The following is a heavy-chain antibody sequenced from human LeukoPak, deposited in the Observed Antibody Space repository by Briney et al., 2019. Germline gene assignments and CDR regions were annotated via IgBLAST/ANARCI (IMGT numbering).Heavy chain of an antibody. Sequence: PSEALSLTCTVSGGSISSGGYYWSWIRQPPGKGLEWIGYIYYSGSTNYNPSLKSRVTISVDTSKNQFSLKLSSVTAADTAVYYCARVSPGGGYYFDYWGQGTLVTVSS. CDR2: IYYSGST. D-gene: IGHD3-16*01. V-gene: IGHV4-61*08. CDR3: ARVSPGGGYYFDY. J-gene: IGHJ4*02. CDR1: GGSISSGGYY.